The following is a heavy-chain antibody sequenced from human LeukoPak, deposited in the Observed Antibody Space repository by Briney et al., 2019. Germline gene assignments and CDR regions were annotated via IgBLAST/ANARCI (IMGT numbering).Heavy chain of an antibody. CDR1: GYTFSSYA. V-gene: IGHV1-69*06. J-gene: IGHJ5*02. D-gene: IGHD2-2*01. CDR3: ASQPAAVNNWFDP. Sequence: VASVKVSCKASGYTFSSYAISWVRQAPGQGLEWMGGIIPIFGTANYAQKFQGRVTITADKSTSTAYMELSSLRSEDTAVYYCASQPAAVNNWFDPWGQGTLVTVSS. CDR2: IIPIFGTA.